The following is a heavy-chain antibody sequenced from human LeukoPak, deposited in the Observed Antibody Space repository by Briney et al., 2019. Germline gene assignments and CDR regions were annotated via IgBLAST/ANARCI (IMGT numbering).Heavy chain of an antibody. D-gene: IGHD2-21*01. CDR2: INHSGST. V-gene: IGHV4-34*01. CDR3: ARGGRHRRFDP. CDR1: GVSFSGYY. Sequence: SETLSLTCAVYGVSFSGYYWSWIRQPPGKGLEWIGEINHSGSTNYNPSLKSRVTMSVDTSKNQFSLKLSSVTAADTAVYYCARGGRHRRFDPWGQGTLATVSS. J-gene: IGHJ5*02.